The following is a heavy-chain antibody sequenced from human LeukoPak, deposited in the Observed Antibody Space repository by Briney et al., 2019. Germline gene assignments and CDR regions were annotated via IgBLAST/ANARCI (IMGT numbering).Heavy chain of an antibody. V-gene: IGHV3-48*04. CDR3: ARDRRAAAGDY. CDR2: ISSSSSTI. CDR1: GFTFSSYS. Sequence: PGGSLRLSCAASGFTFSSYSMNWVRQAPGKGLEWVSYISSSSSTIYYADSVKGRFTISRDNAKNSLYLQMNSLRAEDTAVYYCARDRRAAAGDYWGQGTLVTVSS. J-gene: IGHJ4*02. D-gene: IGHD6-13*01.